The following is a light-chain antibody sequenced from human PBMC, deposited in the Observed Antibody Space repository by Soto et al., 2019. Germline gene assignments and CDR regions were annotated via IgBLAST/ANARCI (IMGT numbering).Light chain of an antibody. Sequence: QSVLTQPPSVSGAPGQRVTISFIGSSSNIGAGYDVHWYQQLPGTAPKLLIYGNSNRPSGVPDRFSGSKSGTSASLAITGLQAEDEADYYCQSYDSSLSGYVVFGGGTKVTVL. V-gene: IGLV1-40*01. CDR3: QSYDSSLSGYVV. CDR1: SSNIGAGYD. J-gene: IGLJ2*01. CDR2: GNS.